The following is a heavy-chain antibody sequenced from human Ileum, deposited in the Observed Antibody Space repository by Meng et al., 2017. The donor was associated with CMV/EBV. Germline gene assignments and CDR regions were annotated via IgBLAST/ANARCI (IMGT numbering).Heavy chain of an antibody. D-gene: IGHD5-12*01. CDR3: ARLKSGYGNFDY. J-gene: IGHJ4*02. CDR2: INGDGSSI. Sequence: EVQLLEYGGGLVPPGGPLKLSCAASGFTFSGSWMHWVRQAPGKGLVWVSRINGDGSSISYADSVKGRFTISRDNAKNTLYLQMNSLRVEDTAVYYCARLKSGYGNFDYWGQGTLVTVSS. CDR1: GFTFSGSW. V-gene: IGHV3-74*01.